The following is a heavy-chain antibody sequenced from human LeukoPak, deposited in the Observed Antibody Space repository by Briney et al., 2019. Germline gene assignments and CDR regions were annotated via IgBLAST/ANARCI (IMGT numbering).Heavy chain of an antibody. CDR2: INPNSGGT. D-gene: IGHD3-10*01. CDR3: ARGGPRSYYNAD. CDR1: GHTFTGYY. J-gene: IGHJ4*02. Sequence: ASVKVSCKASGHTFTGYYMHWVRQAPGQGLEWMGWINPNSGGTNYAQKFQGRVTMTRDTSISTAYMELRSLRSDDTAVYYCARGGPRSYYNADWGQGTLVTVSS. V-gene: IGHV1-2*02.